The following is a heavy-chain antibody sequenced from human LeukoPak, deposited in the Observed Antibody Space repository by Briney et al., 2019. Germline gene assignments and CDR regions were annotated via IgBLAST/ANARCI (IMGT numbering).Heavy chain of an antibody. CDR1: GGSISSSSYY. CDR2: IYYSGST. D-gene: IGHD3-16*01. Sequence: PSETLSLTCTVSGGSISSSSYYWGWIRQPPGKGLEWIGSIYYSGSTYYNPSLKSRVTISVDTSKNQFSLKLSSVTAADTAVYYCARGRLWSYETDYWGQGTLVTVSS. J-gene: IGHJ4*02. CDR3: ARGRLWSYETDY. V-gene: IGHV4-39*01.